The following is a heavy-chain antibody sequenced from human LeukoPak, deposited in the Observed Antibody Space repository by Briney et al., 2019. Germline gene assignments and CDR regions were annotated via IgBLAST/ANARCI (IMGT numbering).Heavy chain of an antibody. CDR2: ISWNSGSI. CDR3: AKEPRRLAPFDP. CDR1: GFTFDDYA. Sequence: GGSLRLSCAASGFTFDDYAMHWVRQAPGKGLEWASGISWNSGSIGYADSVKGRFTISRDNAKNSLYLQMNSLRAEDTALYYCAKEPRRLAPFDPWGQGTLVTVSS. D-gene: IGHD6-19*01. V-gene: IGHV3-9*01. J-gene: IGHJ5*02.